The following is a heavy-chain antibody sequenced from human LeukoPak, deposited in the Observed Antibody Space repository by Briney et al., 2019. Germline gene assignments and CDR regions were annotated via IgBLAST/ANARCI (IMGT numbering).Heavy chain of an antibody. CDR2: VYHNRGT. V-gene: IGHV4-4*02. D-gene: IGHD3-16*01. CDR1: GGSISSRNW. CDR3: ARGGDDLDDYFDH. J-gene: IGHJ4*02. Sequence: SGTLSLTCAVSGGSISSRNWWSWVRQSPGKGLEWIGEVYHNRGTNYSPSLKTRVTISIDKSKSQFSLNLRSVTAADTAVYYCARGGDDLDDYFDHWGQGTLVTVSS.